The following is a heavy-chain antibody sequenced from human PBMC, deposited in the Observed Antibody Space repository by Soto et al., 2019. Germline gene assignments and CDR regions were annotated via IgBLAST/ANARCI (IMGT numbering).Heavy chain of an antibody. J-gene: IGHJ4*02. CDR3: AKGTRASCSGASCYPFDY. D-gene: IGHD2-15*01. V-gene: IGHV3-23*01. Sequence: GGSLRLSCAASGFTFSSYAMSWVRQAPGKGLEWVSAITGSTGNTYYADSVKGRFTIYRDNFKNTLYLQMNSLRAEDTAVFYCAKGTRASCSGASCYPFDYWGQGTQVTVS. CDR2: ITGSTGNT. CDR1: GFTFSSYA.